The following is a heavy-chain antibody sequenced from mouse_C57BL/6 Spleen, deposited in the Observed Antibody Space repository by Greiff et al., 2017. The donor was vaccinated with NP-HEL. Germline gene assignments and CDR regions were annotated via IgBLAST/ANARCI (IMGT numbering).Heavy chain of an antibody. CDR3: APLGFITTVGGYFDV. D-gene: IGHD1-1*01. CDR2: IHPSDSDT. J-gene: IGHJ1*03. Sequence: QVQLQQPGAELVKPGASVKVSCKASGYTFTSYWMHWVKQRPGQGLEWIGRIHPSDSDTNYNQKFKGKATLTVDKSSSTAYMQLSSLTSEDAAVYYCAPLGFITTVGGYFDVWGTGTTVTVSS. V-gene: IGHV1-74*01. CDR1: GYTFTSYW.